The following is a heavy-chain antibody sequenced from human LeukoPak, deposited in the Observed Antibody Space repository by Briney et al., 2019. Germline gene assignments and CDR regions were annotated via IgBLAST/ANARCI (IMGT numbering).Heavy chain of an antibody. J-gene: IGHJ4*02. CDR3: ARHGLAFDY. D-gene: IGHD3-3*02. V-gene: IGHV3-73*01. CDR1: GFTFSGSA. CDR2: IRSKANNYAT. Sequence: PGGSLRLSCAASGFTFSGSAMHWGRQASGKGLEWLGHIRSKANNYATAYAASVKGRFTISRDDSKNTAYLQVNGLKIEDTAVYYCARHGLAFDYWGQGTLVTVSS.